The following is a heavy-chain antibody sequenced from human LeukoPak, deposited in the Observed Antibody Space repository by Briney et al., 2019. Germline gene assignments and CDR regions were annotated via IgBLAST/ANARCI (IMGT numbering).Heavy chain of an antibody. CDR2: ISYDGSNQ. V-gene: IGHV3-30-3*01. CDR1: GLTFSSYA. J-gene: IGHJ6*02. Sequence: GGSLRLSCAASGLTFSSYAMHWAREAPGKGLEWVAVISYDGSNQYYADSVKGRFTISRDNSKNTLYLQMNSLRAEDTAVYYCARAPYGMDVWGQGTTVTVSS. CDR3: ARAPYGMDV.